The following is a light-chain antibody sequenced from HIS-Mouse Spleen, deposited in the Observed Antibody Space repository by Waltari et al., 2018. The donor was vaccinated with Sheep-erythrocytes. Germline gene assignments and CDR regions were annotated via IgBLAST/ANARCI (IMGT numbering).Light chain of an antibody. CDR2: RNN. V-gene: IGLV1-47*01. CDR3: AAWDDSLSGPV. Sequence: QSVLTPQPSASGTPGQRVTISSSGRSSNTGSNSVNGYQQLPGTAPKLLIYRNNQRPSGVPGRFSGSKSGTSASLAISGLRSEDEADYYCAAWDDSLSGPVFGGGTKLTVL. CDR1: SSNTGSNS. J-gene: IGLJ2*01.